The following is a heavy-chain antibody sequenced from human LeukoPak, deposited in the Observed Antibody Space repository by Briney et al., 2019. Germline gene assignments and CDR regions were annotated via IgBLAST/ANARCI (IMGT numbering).Heavy chain of an antibody. J-gene: IGHJ4*02. Sequence: GGYLRLSCAASGFTFSSYEMNWVRQAPGKGLEWLSYISGSGSTIYYADSVKGRFTISRDNAKNSLSLQMNSLRAEDTAVYYCARLTIVAVAGFDYWGQGTLVTVSS. V-gene: IGHV3-48*03. CDR3: ARLTIVAVAGFDY. CDR1: GFTFSSYE. D-gene: IGHD6-19*01. CDR2: ISGSGSTI.